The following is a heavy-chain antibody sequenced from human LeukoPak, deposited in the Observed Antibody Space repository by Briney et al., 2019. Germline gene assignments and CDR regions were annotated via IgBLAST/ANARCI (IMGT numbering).Heavy chain of an antibody. CDR2: IKQDGSEK. CDR3: AKVLVGDDYGDYVFDY. Sequence: PGGSLRLSCAASGFTFSSYWMSWVRQAPGKGLEWVANIKQDGSEKYYVDSVKGRFTISGDNAKNSLYLQMNSLRAEDTAIYYCAKVLVGDDYGDYVFDYWGQGTLVTVSS. D-gene: IGHD4-17*01. V-gene: IGHV3-7*03. J-gene: IGHJ4*02. CDR1: GFTFSSYW.